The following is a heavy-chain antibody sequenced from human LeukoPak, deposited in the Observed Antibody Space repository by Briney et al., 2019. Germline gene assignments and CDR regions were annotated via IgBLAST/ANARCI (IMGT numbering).Heavy chain of an antibody. CDR2: IKQDGGET. CDR3: VRDRSYGAFNY. CDR1: GFPFSSYW. J-gene: IGHJ4*02. Sequence: PGGSLRLSCAASGFPFSSYWMAWVRQAPGKGLEWVASIKQDGGETFYVDSVKGRFTISRDNAKNSLYLQMNSLRAEDTAFYHCVRDRSYGAFNYWGQGTLVTVSS. D-gene: IGHD5-18*01. V-gene: IGHV3-7*03.